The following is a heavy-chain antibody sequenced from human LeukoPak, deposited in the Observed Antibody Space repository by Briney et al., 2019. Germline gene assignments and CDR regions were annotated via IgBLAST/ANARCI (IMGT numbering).Heavy chain of an antibody. V-gene: IGHV3-21*01. J-gene: IGHJ4*02. CDR1: GFTFSSYS. D-gene: IGHD6-19*01. CDR3: ARGSGQWLVLVYFDY. CDR2: ISSSSSYI. Sequence: GGSLRLSCAASGFTFSSYSVNWVRQAPGKGLEWVSSISSSSSYIFYADSVKGRFTISRDNAKNSLYLQMNSLRAEDTAVYYCARGSGQWLVLVYFDYWGQGTLVTVSS.